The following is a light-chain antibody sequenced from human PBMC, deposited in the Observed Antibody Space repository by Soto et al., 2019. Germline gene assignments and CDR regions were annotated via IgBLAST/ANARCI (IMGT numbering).Light chain of an antibody. CDR1: QSISRW. J-gene: IGKJ4*01. CDR2: DAS. V-gene: IGKV1-5*01. CDR3: QQYNSYSLT. Sequence: GDRVTITCRARQSISRWLAWYQQKPGKAPKLLIYDASSLESGVPSRFSGSGSGTEFTLTISSLQPDDFATYYCQQYNSYSLTFGGGTKVDI.